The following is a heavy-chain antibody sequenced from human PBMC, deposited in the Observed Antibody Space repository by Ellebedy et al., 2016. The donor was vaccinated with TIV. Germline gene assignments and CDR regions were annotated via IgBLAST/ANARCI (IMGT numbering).Heavy chain of an antibody. CDR1: GFTFSSYS. V-gene: IGHV3-53*01. D-gene: IGHD1-26*01. CDR2: IYSGGST. J-gene: IGHJ4*02. Sequence: GESLKISCAASGFTFSSYSMNWVRQAPGKGLEWVSVIYSGGSTYYADSVKGRFTISRDNSKNTLYLQMNSLRAEDTAVYYCARVPGWELLTRFDYWGQGTLVTVSS. CDR3: ARVPGWELLTRFDY.